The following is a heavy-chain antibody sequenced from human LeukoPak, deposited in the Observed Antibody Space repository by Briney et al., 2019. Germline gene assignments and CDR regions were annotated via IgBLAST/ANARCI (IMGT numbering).Heavy chain of an antibody. D-gene: IGHD2-15*01. J-gene: IGHJ5*02. CDR1: GGSISSGDYY. CDR3: ARRRYSYGWFDP. V-gene: IGHV4-30-4*08. Sequence: SETLSLTCTVSGGSISSGDYYWSWIRQPPGKGLEWIGYIYYSGSTYYNPSLKSRVTISVDTSKNQFSLKLSSVTAADTAVYYCARRRYSYGWFDPWGQGTLVTVSS. CDR2: IYYSGST.